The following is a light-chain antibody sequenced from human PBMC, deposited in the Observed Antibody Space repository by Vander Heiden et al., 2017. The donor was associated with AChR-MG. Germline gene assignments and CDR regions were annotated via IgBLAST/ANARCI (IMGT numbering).Light chain of an antibody. J-gene: IGKJ2*01. CDR2: GST. Sequence: DIVMTHSPVPRASPLGERATINCRSSQTVLYTTSNNYYVAWYQQKPGQPPRLLIYGSTTREAGVPDRFSGSGSGTDFTLTSSILQAEDVAIYYCQQYVSIPFTFGPGTKLEIK. CDR3: QQYVSIPFT. CDR1: QTVLYTTSNNYY. V-gene: IGKV4-1*01.